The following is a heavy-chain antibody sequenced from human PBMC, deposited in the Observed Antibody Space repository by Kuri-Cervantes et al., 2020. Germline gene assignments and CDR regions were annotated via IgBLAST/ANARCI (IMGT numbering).Heavy chain of an antibody. CDR1: GGSISSGDYY. D-gene: IGHD4-17*01. Sequence: SETLSLTCTVSGGSISSGDYYWSWIRQPPGKGLEWIGYIYYSGSTYYNPSLKSRVTISVDTSKNQFSLKLSPVTAADTAVYYCASYGDLHYFDYWGQGTLVTVSS. CDR2: IYYSGST. J-gene: IGHJ4*02. V-gene: IGHV4-30-4*01. CDR3: ASYGDLHYFDY.